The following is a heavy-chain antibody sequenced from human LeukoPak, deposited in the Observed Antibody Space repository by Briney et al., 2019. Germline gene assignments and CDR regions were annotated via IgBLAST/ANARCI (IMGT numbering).Heavy chain of an antibody. Sequence: SETLSLTCAVYGGSFSGYYWSWIRQPPGKGLEWIGEINHSGSTNYNPSLKSRVTISVDTSKNQFSLKLSSATAADTAVYYCAGCIAAAGRDYYYYGMDVWGQGTTVTVSS. J-gene: IGHJ6*02. CDR3: AGCIAAAGRDYYYYGMDV. V-gene: IGHV4-34*01. CDR2: INHSGST. CDR1: GGSFSGYY. D-gene: IGHD6-13*01.